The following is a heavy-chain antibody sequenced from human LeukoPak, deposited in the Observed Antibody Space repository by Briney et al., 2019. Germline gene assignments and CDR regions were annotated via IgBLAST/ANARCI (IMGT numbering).Heavy chain of an antibody. CDR2: INSDGSST. D-gene: IGHD3-9*01. J-gene: IGHJ4*02. CDR1: GFTLSSYW. CDR3: ARAGPTDWGY. V-gene: IGHV3-74*01. Sequence: GGSLRLSCAASGFTLSSYWMHWVRQAPGKGLVWVSRINSDGSSTSYADSVKGRFTISRDNAKNSLYPQMNSLRAEDTAVYYCARAGPTDWGYWGQGTLVTVSS.